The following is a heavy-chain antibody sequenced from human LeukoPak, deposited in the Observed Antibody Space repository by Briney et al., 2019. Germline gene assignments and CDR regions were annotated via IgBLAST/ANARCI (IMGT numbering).Heavy chain of an antibody. J-gene: IGHJ5*02. CDR3: VRGRYSSGWFKDKNWFDP. D-gene: IGHD6-19*01. V-gene: IGHV4-38-2*02. CDR2: IYYSGST. Sequence: SETLSLTCSVSGDSISSAFYWGWIRQPPGKGLEWIGSIYYSGSTYYNPSLKSRATISVDTSKNQFSLKLSSVTAADTAVYYCVRGRYSSGWFKDKNWFDPWGQGIPVTVSS. CDR1: GDSISSAFY.